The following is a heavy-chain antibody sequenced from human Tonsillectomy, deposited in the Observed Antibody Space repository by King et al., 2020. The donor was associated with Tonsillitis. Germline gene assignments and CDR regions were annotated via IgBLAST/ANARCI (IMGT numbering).Heavy chain of an antibody. CDR2: IYYSGST. CDR1: GGSISSSSYY. Sequence: QLQESGPGLVKPSETLSLTCTVSGGSISSSSYYWGWIRQPPGQGLEWIGSIYYSGSTYYNPSLKSRITISVDTSKNQFSLKLSSVTAADTAVYYCARRGRNSGNYYFDYWGQGTLVTVSS. CDR3: ARRGRNSGNYYFDY. D-gene: IGHD1-26*01. J-gene: IGHJ4*02. V-gene: IGHV4-39*01.